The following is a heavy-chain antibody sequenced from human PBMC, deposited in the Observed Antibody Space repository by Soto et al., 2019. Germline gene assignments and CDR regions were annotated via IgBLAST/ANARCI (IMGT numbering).Heavy chain of an antibody. D-gene: IGHD1-1*01. CDR2: IIPIFGTA. V-gene: IGHV1-69*13. CDR3: ARELEPHPGGMDV. CDR1: GGTFSSYA. Sequence: ASVKVSCKASGGTFSSYAISWVRQAPGQGLEWMGGIIPIFGTANYAQKFQGRVTITADESTSTAYMELSSLRSEDTAVYYCARELEPHPGGMDVWGQGTTVTVSS. J-gene: IGHJ6*02.